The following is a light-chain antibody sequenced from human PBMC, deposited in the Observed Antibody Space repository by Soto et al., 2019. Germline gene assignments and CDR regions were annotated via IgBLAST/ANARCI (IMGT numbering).Light chain of an antibody. CDR1: QSISSY. J-gene: IGKJ4*01. Sequence: DIQIAESPCSLSACLGERVTITFRASQSISSYLNWYQQKPGKAPKLLIYAASSLQSGVPSRFSGSGSGTDFTLTISSLQPEDFATYYCQQSYSTLSLTFGGGTKVDIK. CDR2: AAS. V-gene: IGKV1-39*01. CDR3: QQSYSTLSLT.